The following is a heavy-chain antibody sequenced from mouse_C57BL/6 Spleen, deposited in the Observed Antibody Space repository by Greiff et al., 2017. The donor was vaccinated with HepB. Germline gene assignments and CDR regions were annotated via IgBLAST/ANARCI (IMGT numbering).Heavy chain of an antibody. J-gene: IGHJ1*03. CDR2: IYPGDGDT. CDR1: GYAFSSSW. Sequence: QVQLQQSGPELVKPGASVKISCKASGYAFSSSWMNWVKQRPGQGLEWIGRIYPGDGDTNYNGKFKGKATLTADKSSSTAYMQLSSLTSEDSAVYFCARHYDYGGYFDVWGTGTTVTVSS. V-gene: IGHV1-82*01. D-gene: IGHD2-4*01. CDR3: ARHYDYGGYFDV.